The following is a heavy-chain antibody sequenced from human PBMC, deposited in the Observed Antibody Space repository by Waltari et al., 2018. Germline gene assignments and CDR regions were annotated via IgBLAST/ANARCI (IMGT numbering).Heavy chain of an antibody. Sequence: QVQLVQSGAEVKKPGSSVKVSCKASGGTFSSYAISWVRQAPGQGLEWIGRIIPIFGTANYAQKFQGRVTITADKSTSTAYMELSSLRSEDTAVYYCARERRSGRNDAFDIWGQGTMVTVSS. CDR1: GGTFSSYA. D-gene: IGHD2-15*01. J-gene: IGHJ3*02. CDR2: IIPIFGTA. CDR3: ARERRSGRNDAFDI. V-gene: IGHV1-69*08.